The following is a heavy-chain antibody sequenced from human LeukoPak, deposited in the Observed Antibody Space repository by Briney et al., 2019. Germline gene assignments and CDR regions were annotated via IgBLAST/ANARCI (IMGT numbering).Heavy chain of an antibody. Sequence: ASVKVSCKAPGYTFTSYYMHWVRQAPGQGLEWMGIINPSGNSTTYAQKFQGRVTMTRDTSTSTLYMELSSLKSEDTAVYYCARANGYTYGFTDYWGQGTLVTVSS. CDR2: INPSGNST. J-gene: IGHJ4*02. V-gene: IGHV1-46*01. D-gene: IGHD5-18*01. CDR3: ARANGYTYGFTDY. CDR1: GYTFTSYY.